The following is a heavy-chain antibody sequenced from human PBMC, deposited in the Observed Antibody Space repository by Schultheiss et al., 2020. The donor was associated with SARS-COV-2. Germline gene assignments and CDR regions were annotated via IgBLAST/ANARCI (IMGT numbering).Heavy chain of an antibody. CDR3: ARGRGLRTFTSVYDNSRWGIDS. CDR2: IYYSGST. CDR1: GGSISSSVYH. D-gene: IGHD5/OR15-5a*01. Sequence: SETLSLTCAVSGGSISSSVYHWGWIRQPPGKGLEWIGTIYYSGSTYNNPSLKSRVAISVDTSKNQFSLKLSSVTAADTAVYYCARGRGLRTFTSVYDNSRWGIDSWGPGTLVTVSS. V-gene: IGHV4-39*01. J-gene: IGHJ4*02.